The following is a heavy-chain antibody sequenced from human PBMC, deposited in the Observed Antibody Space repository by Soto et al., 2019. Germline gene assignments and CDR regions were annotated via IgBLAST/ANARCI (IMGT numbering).Heavy chain of an antibody. V-gene: IGHV1-69*01. Sequence: QVQLVQSGAEVKKPGSSVKVSCKASGGMFSSYAINWVRQAPGQGLEWMGGIIPILNTPNYAQKFQGRVTITADESTTTAYMELSSLRSEDTAVYYCARVGGSLHVLHWGQGTLVTVSS. J-gene: IGHJ4*02. CDR3: ARVGGSLHVLH. CDR1: GGMFSSYA. D-gene: IGHD3-3*01. CDR2: IIPILNTP.